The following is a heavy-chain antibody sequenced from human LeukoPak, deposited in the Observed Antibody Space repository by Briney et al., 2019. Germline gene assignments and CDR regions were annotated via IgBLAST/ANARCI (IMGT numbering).Heavy chain of an antibody. V-gene: IGHV3-48*01. CDR2: ISSSSSTI. J-gene: IGHJ4*02. CDR3: ASEGTTVIQSY. CDR1: GFTFSSYS. D-gene: IGHD4-11*01. Sequence: PGGSLRLSCAASGFTFSSYSMNWVRQAPGKGLEWVSYISSSSSTIYYADSVKGRFTISRDNAKNSLYLQMNSLRAEDTAVYYCASEGTTVIQSYWGQGTLVTVSS.